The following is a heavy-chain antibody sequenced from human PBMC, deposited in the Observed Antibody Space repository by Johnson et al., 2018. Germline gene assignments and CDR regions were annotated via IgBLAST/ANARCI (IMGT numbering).Heavy chain of an antibody. CDR3: ARGGVWGYYYYRDV. V-gene: IGHV4-34*01. CDR2: INHSGST. CDR1: GGSFSGYY. J-gene: IGHJ6*03. Sequence: QVQLQQWGAGLLKPSETLSLTCAVYGGSFSGYYWSWIRQPPGKGLEWIGEINHSGSTNYNPSLKSRVTISVDTSKNQFSLKLSSVTAAETAVYYWARGGVWGYYYYRDVWGKGTTVTVSS. D-gene: IGHD2-8*01.